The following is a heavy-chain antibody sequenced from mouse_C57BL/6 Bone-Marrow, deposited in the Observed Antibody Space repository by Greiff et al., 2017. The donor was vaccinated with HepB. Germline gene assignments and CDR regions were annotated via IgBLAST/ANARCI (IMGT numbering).Heavy chain of an antibody. CDR2: ISSGGSYT. V-gene: IGHV5-6*01. J-gene: IGHJ1*03. Sequence: EVQRVDSGGDLVKPGGSLKLSCAASGFTFSSYGMSWVRQTPDKRLEWVATISSGGSYTYYPDSVKGRFTISRDNAKNTLYLQMSSLKSEDTAMYYCARRGLRRYGWYFDVWGTGTTVTVSS. D-gene: IGHD1-1*01. CDR1: GFTFSSYG. CDR3: ARRGLRRYGWYFDV.